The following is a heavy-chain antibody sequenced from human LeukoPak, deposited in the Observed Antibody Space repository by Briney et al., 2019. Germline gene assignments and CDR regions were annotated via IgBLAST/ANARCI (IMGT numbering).Heavy chain of an antibody. Sequence: GGSLRLSCAASGFTFSSYWMHWVRQAPGKGLVWVSRINTDGSSTSYADSVKGRFTISRDNAKNTLYLQMNSLRAEDTAVYYCATTYQLRHWGVDYWGQGTLVTVSS. V-gene: IGHV3-74*01. D-gene: IGHD2-2*01. CDR2: INTDGSST. J-gene: IGHJ4*02. CDR3: ATTYQLRHWGVDY. CDR1: GFTFSSYW.